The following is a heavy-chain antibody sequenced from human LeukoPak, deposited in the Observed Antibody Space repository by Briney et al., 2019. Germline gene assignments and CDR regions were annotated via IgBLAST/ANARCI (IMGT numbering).Heavy chain of an antibody. J-gene: IGHJ4*02. Sequence: PGGSLRLSCAASGFTFSSYAMHWVRQAPGKGLEWVAVISYDGSNKYYADSVKGRFTISRDNSKNTLYLQMNSLRAEDTAVYYCARAPYGSGKKGLDYWGQGTLVTVSS. CDR3: ARAPYGSGKKGLDY. CDR2: ISYDGSNK. V-gene: IGHV3-30-3*01. CDR1: GFTFSSYA. D-gene: IGHD3-10*01.